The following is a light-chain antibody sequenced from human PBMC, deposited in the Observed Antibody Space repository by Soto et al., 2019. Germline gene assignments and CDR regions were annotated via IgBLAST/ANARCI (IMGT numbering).Light chain of an antibody. J-gene: IGKJ5*01. V-gene: IGKV3D-15*01. CDR1: QSVSNN. Sequence: DIVLTQSPGTLSLSPGERATLSCRASQSVSNNYLAWYQQKPGQAPRLLIYGASNRATGIPDRFSGSGSGTEFTLTISSLQSEDFAVYYCQQYNNWPPITFGQGTRLEI. CDR2: GAS. CDR3: QQYNNWPPIT.